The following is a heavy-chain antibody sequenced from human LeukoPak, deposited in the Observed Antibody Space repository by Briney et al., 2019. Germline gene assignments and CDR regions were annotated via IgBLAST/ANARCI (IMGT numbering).Heavy chain of an antibody. D-gene: IGHD3-9*01. CDR2: VSGRGDFT. CDR3: AKDFVRFDSRGYYFDY. V-gene: IGHV3-23*01. CDR1: GLTFRSYT. J-gene: IGHJ4*02. Sequence: HSGGSLRLSCAASGLTFRSYTVAWVRQAPGKGLEWVSSVSGRGDFTYYADSVKGRFTISRDDSKDTLYLQMNSLRPEDTAIYFCAKDFVRFDSRGYYFDYWGQGTLVTVSS.